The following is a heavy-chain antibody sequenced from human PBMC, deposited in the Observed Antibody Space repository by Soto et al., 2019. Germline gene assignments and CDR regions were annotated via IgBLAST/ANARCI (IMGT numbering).Heavy chain of an antibody. CDR3: ARDGKVSGSATHWFDP. D-gene: IGHD1-26*01. CDR1: GGSISNYY. CDR2: IFYSGSA. V-gene: IGHV4-59*01. J-gene: IGHJ5*02. Sequence: SETLSLTCTVSGGSISNYYWSWIRQPPGKGLEWIGCIFYSGSANYSPSLRSRVTISVDTSKNQFSLELSSVTAADTAVYYCARDGKVSGSATHWFDPWGQGTLVTVSS.